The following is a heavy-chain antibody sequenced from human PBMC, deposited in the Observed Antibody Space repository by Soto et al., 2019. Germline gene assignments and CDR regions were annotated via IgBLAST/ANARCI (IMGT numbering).Heavy chain of an antibody. V-gene: IGHV4-39*01. CDR2: IYYSGST. Sequence: PSETLSLTCTVSGGSISSSSYYWGWIRQPPGKGLEWIGSIYYSGSTYYNPSLKSRVTISVDTSKNQFSLKLSSVTAADTAVYYCARHAAGYCSSTSCYLFFDYWGQGTLVTVSS. D-gene: IGHD2-2*01. CDR3: ARHAAGYCSSTSCYLFFDY. J-gene: IGHJ4*02. CDR1: GGSISSSSYY.